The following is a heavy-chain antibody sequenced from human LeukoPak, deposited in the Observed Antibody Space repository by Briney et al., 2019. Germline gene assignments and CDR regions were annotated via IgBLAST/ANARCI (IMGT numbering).Heavy chain of an antibody. CDR2: IIPIFGTA. D-gene: IGHD2-15*01. Sequence: GASVKVSCKASGYTFTGYYMHWVRQAPGQGLEWMGGIIPIFGTANYAQKFQGRVTITADESTSTAYMELSSLRSEDTAVYYCAREDKLLHDAFDIWGQGTMVTVSS. V-gene: IGHV1-69*13. J-gene: IGHJ3*02. CDR3: AREDKLLHDAFDI. CDR1: GYTFTGYY.